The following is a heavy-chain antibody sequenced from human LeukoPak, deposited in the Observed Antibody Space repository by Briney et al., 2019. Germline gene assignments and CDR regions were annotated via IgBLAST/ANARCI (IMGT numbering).Heavy chain of an antibody. V-gene: IGHV1-2*02. J-gene: IGHJ4*02. D-gene: IGHD3-22*01. Sequence: ASVKVSCKASGYTFTGYYMHWVRQAPGQGLEWMGWINPNSGGTNYAQKFQGRVTMTRDTSISTAYMELSRLRSDDTAVYYCAKGLTYYYDNSGSALDYWGQGTLVTVSS. CDR3: AKGLTYYYDNSGSALDY. CDR1: GYTFTGYY. CDR2: INPNSGGT.